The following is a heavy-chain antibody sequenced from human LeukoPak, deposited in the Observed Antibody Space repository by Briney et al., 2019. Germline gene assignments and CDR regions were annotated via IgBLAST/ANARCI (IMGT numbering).Heavy chain of an antibody. CDR3: ARDPIVGARGSFDY. Sequence: PGGSLRLSCAASGFTFSSSSMNWVRQAPGKGLEWVSYISSGSSSIFYADSVKGRFHISRDNAKTSLFLQMNSLRDEDTAVYYCARDPIVGARGSFDYWGQGTLVTVSS. V-gene: IGHV3-48*02. CDR1: GFTFSSSS. J-gene: IGHJ4*02. D-gene: IGHD2-15*01. CDR2: ISSGSSSI.